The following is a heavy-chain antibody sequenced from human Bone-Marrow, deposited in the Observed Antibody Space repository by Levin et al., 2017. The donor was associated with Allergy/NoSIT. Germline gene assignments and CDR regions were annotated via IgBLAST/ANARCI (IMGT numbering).Heavy chain of an antibody. D-gene: IGHD4-17*01. CDR2: ISSGNIYT. CDR3: AGSGGDYVGVFDS. J-gene: IGHJ4*02. Sequence: PGGSLRLSCAASGFTFSDYYMSWIRQAPGRGLEWISYISSGNIYTKYADSVQGRFTISRDNAKNSVFLQMNSLRVEDTAVYYCAGSGGDYVGVFDSWGQGPLVTVSS. CDR1: GFTFSDYY. V-gene: IGHV3-11*03.